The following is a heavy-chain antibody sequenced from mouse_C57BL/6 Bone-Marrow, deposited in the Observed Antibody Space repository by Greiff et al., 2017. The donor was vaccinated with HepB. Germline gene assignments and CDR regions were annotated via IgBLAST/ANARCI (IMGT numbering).Heavy chain of an antibody. J-gene: IGHJ1*03. V-gene: IGHV1-31*01. CDR2: IYPYNGVS. Sequence: EVKLVESGPELVKPGASVKISCKASGYSFTGYYMHWVKQSHGNILDWIGYIYPYNGVSSYNQKFKGKATLTVDKSSSTAYMELRSLTSEDSAVYYCARVYGSSYSYWYFDVWGTGTTVTVSS. CDR3: ARVYGSSYSYWYFDV. D-gene: IGHD1-1*01. CDR1: GYSFTGYY.